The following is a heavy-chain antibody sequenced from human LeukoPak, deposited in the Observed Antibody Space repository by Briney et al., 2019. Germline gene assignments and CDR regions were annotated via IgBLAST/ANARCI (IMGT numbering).Heavy chain of an antibody. CDR1: GDSVSSNSAA. Sequence: SQTLSLTCAISGDSVSSNSAAWNWIRQSPSRGLEWLGRTSYRSKWYRDYAVSVKSRIIINPDTSKNQASLQLNSVTPEDTAVYYCAREFTVVGGVVNAFDIWGQGTMVTVSS. J-gene: IGHJ3*02. CDR3: AREFTVVGGVVNAFDI. V-gene: IGHV6-1*01. D-gene: IGHD3-10*01. CDR2: TSYRSKWYR.